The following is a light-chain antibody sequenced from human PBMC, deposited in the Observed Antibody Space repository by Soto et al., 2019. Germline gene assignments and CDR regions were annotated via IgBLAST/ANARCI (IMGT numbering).Light chain of an antibody. Sequence: DIQMTQSPSTLSASVGDRVTITCRASQSISGLLAWYQQKPGKAPKLLIYDASILESGVPSRFSGSGSGTEFTLTISSLQPDDFATYYCQQYSSYSWTLGQGTKVDIK. CDR3: QQYSSYSWT. CDR1: QSISGL. CDR2: DAS. V-gene: IGKV1-5*01. J-gene: IGKJ1*01.